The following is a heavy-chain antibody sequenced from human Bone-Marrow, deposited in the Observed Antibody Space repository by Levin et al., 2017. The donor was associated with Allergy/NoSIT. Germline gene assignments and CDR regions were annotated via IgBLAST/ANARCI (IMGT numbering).Heavy chain of an antibody. D-gene: IGHD1-26*01. CDR2: IWFDGRIT. Sequence: PGGSLRLSCTASGFAFNTYAMHWVRQAPGKGLEWVSLIWFDGRITEYADSVKGRFTISRDNSKNTLYLEMNSLRAEDTAVYYCARRVGASYYLDHWGQGALVTVSS. CDR1: GFAFNTYA. J-gene: IGHJ4*02. CDR3: ARRVGASYYLDH. V-gene: IGHV3-33*01.